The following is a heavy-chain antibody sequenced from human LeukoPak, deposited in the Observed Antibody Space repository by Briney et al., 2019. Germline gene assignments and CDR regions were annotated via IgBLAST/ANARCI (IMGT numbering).Heavy chain of an antibody. CDR1: GFTFNDFS. CDR3: AKEHSSGWPNLQS. CDR2: FGRKGTTQ. V-gene: IGHV3-43*01. Sequence: GGSLRLSCVVSGFTFNDFSVHWVRQAPGKGLEWVCVFGRKGTTQRYSDSVRGRFTVSSDRRRTSLYLQLSGLRTEDTALYYCAKEHSSGWPNLQSWGRGTLVSVFS. D-gene: IGHD6-19*01. J-gene: IGHJ4*02.